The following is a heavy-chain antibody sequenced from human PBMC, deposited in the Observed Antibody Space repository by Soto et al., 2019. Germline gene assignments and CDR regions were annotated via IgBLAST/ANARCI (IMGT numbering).Heavy chain of an antibody. Sequence: SLRLSCAASGFTFSSYAMHWVRQAPGKGLEWVAVISYDGSNKYYADSVKGRFTISRDNSKNTLSLQMNSLRAEDTAVYYCARDLLVAGTRYFDYWGQGTLVTVSS. D-gene: IGHD6-19*01. V-gene: IGHV3-30-3*01. J-gene: IGHJ4*02. CDR1: GFTFSSYA. CDR2: ISYDGSNK. CDR3: ARDLLVAGTRYFDY.